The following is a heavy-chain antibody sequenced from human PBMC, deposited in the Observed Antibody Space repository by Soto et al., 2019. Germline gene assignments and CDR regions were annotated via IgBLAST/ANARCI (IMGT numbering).Heavy chain of an antibody. CDR3: ASSGVGQKQQPPKYYYGMDV. D-gene: IGHD6-13*01. J-gene: IGHJ6*02. CDR1: GYKVSTWHNFTSYW. V-gene: IGHV5-51*01. Sequence: GESLKISCMGSGYKVSTWHNFTSYWIAWVRQMPGEGLEWMGIIYPGDSDTRYSPSFQGQVTISADKSINSVYLQWSSLKASDTAMYYFASSGVGQKQQPPKYYYGMDVWGQGTTVTVSS. CDR2: IYPGDSDT.